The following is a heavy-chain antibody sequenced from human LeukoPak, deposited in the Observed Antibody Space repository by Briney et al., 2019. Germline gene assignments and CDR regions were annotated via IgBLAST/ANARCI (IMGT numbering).Heavy chain of an antibody. CDR3: ARIGHEDYYFDY. CDR1: GGSISSYY. J-gene: IGHJ4*02. Sequence: SVTLSLTCTVSGGSISSYYWSWIRQPPGKGLEWIGYIYYSGSTNYNPSLKSRVTISVDTSKNQFSLKLSSVTAADTAVYYCARIGHEDYYFDYWGQGTLVTVSS. CDR2: IYYSGST. V-gene: IGHV4-59*01.